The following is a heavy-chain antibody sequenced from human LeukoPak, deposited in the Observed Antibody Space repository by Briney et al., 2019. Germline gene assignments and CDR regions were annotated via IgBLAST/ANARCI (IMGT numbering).Heavy chain of an antibody. CDR3: AKDARRDYYDSSGYYRYSDAFDI. V-gene: IGHV3-23*01. Sequence: PGGSLRLSCAASGFTFSNAWMNWVRQAPGKGLEWVSAISGSGGSTYYADSVKGRFTISRDNSKNTLYLQMNSLRAEDTAVYYCAKDARRDYYDSSGYYRYSDAFDIWGQGTMVTVSS. CDR2: ISGSGGST. D-gene: IGHD3-22*01. J-gene: IGHJ3*02. CDR1: GFTFSNAW.